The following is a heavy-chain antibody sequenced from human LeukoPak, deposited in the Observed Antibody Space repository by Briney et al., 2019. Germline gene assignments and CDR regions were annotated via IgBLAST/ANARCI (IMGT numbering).Heavy chain of an antibody. J-gene: IGHJ3*02. D-gene: IGHD6-19*01. CDR2: ISWNSGSI. CDR3: AKDKGSSGWYEAFDI. V-gene: IGHV3-9*01. CDR1: GFTSSFTDYA. Sequence: GGSLRLSCAASGFTSSFTDYAMTWVRQAPGKGLEWVSGISWNSGSIGYADSVKGRFTISRDNAKNSLYLQMNSLRAEDTALYYCAKDKGSSGWYEAFDIWGQGTMVTVSS.